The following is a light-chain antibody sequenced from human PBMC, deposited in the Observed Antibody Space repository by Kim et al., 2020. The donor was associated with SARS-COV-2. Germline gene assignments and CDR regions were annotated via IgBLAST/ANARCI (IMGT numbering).Light chain of an antibody. V-gene: IGLV2-14*04. CDR1: SSDVGGYNY. J-gene: IGLJ2*01. CDR3: SSYTSSSTLV. CDR2: DVS. Sequence: GQSITISCTGTSSDVGGYNYVSWYQQHPGKAPRLMICDVSKRPSGVSNRFSGSKSGNTASLTISGLQAEDEADYYCSSYTSSSTLVFGGGTQLTVL.